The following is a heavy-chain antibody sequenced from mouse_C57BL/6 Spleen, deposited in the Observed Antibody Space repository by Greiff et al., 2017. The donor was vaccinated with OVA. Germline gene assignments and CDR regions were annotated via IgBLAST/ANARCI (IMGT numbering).Heavy chain of an antibody. CDR2: ISSGGDYI. D-gene: IGHD1-1*01. V-gene: IGHV5-9-1*02. CDR1: GFTFSSYA. Sequence: EVKLMESGAGLVKPGGSLKLSCAASGFTFSSYAMSWVRQTPEKRLEWVAYISSGGDYIYYADTVKGRFTISRDNARNTLYLQMSSLKSEDTAMYYCTRGGYGRGYFDYWGQGTTLTVSS. CDR3: TRGGYGRGYFDY. J-gene: IGHJ2*01.